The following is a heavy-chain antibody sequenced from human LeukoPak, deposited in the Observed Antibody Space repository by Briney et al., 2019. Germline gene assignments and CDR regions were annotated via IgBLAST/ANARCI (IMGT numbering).Heavy chain of an antibody. V-gene: IGHV3-48*04. CDR1: GFTFTEYS. CDR2: ISGRSSTI. D-gene: IGHD3-10*01. J-gene: IGHJ6*03. Sequence: GGSLRLSCAASGFTFTEYSIIWVRQAPGKGLEWVAFISYISGRSSTIHYADSVKGRFTISRDNAERSVYLQMNSLRADDTAVYYCARVRGPTLKTCYMDVWGTGTTVTVSS. CDR3: ARVRGPTLKTCYMDV.